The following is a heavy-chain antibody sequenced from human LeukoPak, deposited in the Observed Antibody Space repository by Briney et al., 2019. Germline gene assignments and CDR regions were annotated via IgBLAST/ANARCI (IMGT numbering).Heavy chain of an antibody. V-gene: IGHV4-4*09. CDR2: IYTSGST. CDR3: ARHPNSSGPVDY. D-gene: IGHD3-22*01. Sequence: SETLSLTCTVSGGCISSYYWSWIRQPPGKGLEWIGYIYTSGSTNYNPSLKSRVTISVDTSKNQFSLKLSSVTAADTAVYYCARHPNSSGPVDYWGQGTLVTVSS. J-gene: IGHJ4*02. CDR1: GGCISSYY.